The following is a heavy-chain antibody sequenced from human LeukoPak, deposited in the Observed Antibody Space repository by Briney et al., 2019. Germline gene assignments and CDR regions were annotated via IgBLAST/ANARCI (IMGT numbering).Heavy chain of an antibody. D-gene: IGHD3-9*01. CDR3: ARSIILDWLSRGYYFDY. V-gene: IGHV4-30-4*01. CDR1: GGSISSGDYY. CDR2: IYYSGST. Sequence: PSQTLSLTCTVSGGSISSGDYYWSWIRQPPGTGLEWIGYIYYSGSTYYNPSLKSRVTISVDTSKNQFSLKLSSVTAADTAVYYCARSIILDWLSRGYYFDYWGQGTLVTVSS. J-gene: IGHJ4*02.